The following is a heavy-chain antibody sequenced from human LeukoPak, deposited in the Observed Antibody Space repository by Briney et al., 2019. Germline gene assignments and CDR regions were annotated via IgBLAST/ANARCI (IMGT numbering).Heavy chain of an antibody. V-gene: IGHV5-51*01. CDR3: ARLVVPAAISY. CDR1: GYKFTNYW. CDR2: INSDDSET. Sequence: GESLKISCQASGYKFTNYWIGWVRQMSGKGLEWMGIINSDDSETTYSPSFQGQVTISVDKSVSTAYLQWTSLKASDTAMYYCARLVVPAAISYWGQGTLVNVFS. D-gene: IGHD2-2*01. J-gene: IGHJ4*02.